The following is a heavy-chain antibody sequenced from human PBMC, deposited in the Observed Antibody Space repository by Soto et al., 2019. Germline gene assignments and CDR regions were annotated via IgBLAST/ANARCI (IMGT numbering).Heavy chain of an antibody. CDR1: GFTFSSYS. CDR3: ARDRSGYGSGSYYTDRPYYFDY. CDR2: ISSSSSTI. V-gene: IGHV3-48*01. Sequence: GGSLRLSCAASGFTFSSYSMNWVRQAPGKGLEWVSYISSSSSTIYYADSVKGRFTISRDNAKNSLYLQMNSLRAEDTAVYYCARDRSGYGSGSYYTDRPYYFDYWGQGTLVTVSS. D-gene: IGHD3-10*01. J-gene: IGHJ4*02.